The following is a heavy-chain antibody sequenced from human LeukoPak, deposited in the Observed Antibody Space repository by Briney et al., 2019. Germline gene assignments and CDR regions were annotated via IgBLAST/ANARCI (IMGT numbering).Heavy chain of an antibody. CDR2: ISGSGDST. V-gene: IGHV3-23*01. Sequence: PGGSLRLSCAASGFIFSTYAMTWVRQAPGKGLEWVSAISGSGDSTYYADSVKGRFTTSIDNSKNTLYLQMNSLRAEDTAVYYCAKSQGYDFWSGYYTGPTPLDYWGQGTLVTVSS. D-gene: IGHD3-3*01. CDR3: AKSQGYDFWSGYYTGPTPLDY. J-gene: IGHJ4*02. CDR1: GFIFSTYA.